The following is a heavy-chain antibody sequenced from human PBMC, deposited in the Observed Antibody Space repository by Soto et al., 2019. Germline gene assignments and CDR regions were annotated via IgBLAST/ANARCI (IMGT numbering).Heavy chain of an antibody. Sequence: PSVKVSCKASGYTFTSYDINWVRQATGQGLEWMGWMNPNSGNTGYAQKFQGRVTMTRNTSISTAYMELSSLRSEDTAVYYCARGSANVLRFLEWLAFDYWGQGTLVTVSS. CDR1: GYTFTSYD. J-gene: IGHJ4*02. D-gene: IGHD3-3*01. CDR3: ARGSANVLRFLEWLAFDY. V-gene: IGHV1-8*01. CDR2: MNPNSGNT.